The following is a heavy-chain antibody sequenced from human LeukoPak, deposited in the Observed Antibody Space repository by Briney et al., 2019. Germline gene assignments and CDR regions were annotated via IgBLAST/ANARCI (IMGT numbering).Heavy chain of an antibody. V-gene: IGHV4-59*08. CDR1: GGSITSYY. Sequence: PSETLSLTCTVSGGSITSYYWSWIRQPPGKGLEWIGYIYYSGSTNYNPSLKSRVTISVGTSKNQFSLKLSSVTAADTAVYYCARHSNGDYDRYFDYWSQGTLVTVSS. CDR3: ARHSNGDYDRYFDY. J-gene: IGHJ4*02. CDR2: IYYSGST. D-gene: IGHD4-17*01.